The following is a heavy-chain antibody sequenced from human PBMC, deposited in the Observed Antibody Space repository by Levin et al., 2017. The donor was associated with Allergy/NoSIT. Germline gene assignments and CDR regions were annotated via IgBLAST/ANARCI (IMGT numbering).Heavy chain of an antibody. V-gene: IGHV3-30*04. CDR1: GFTFSDYA. D-gene: IGHD1-1*01. J-gene: IGHJ6*02. Sequence: GGSLRLSCVASGFTFSDYAMHWARQAPGRGLEWVAVISYNGNIKYNADSVQGRFTISRSNSNNTLYLQRNSLRVEDTGVYDCARDYWTYTGTRDGTDGWGQGTTVTVSS. CDR2: ISYNGNIK. CDR3: ARDYWTYTGTRDGTDG.